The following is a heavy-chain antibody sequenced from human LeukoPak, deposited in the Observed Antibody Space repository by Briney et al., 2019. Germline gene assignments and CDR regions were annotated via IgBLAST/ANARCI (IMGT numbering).Heavy chain of an antibody. CDR3: ARGQWLAHPSDY. CDR1: GGSISSYY. D-gene: IGHD6-19*01. V-gene: IGHV4-59*01. CDR2: IYYSGST. Sequence: SETLSLTCTVSGGSISSYYWSWVRQPPGKGLEWIGYIYYSGSTNYNPSLKSRVTISVDTSKNQFSLTLSSVTAADTAVYYCARGQWLAHPSDYWGQGTLVTVSS. J-gene: IGHJ4*02.